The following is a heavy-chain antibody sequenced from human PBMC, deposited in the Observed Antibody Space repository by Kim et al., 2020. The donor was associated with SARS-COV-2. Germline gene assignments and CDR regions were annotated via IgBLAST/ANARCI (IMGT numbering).Heavy chain of an antibody. CDR1: GGSISSGSYY. D-gene: IGHD3-16*01. V-gene: IGHV4-61*02. CDR3: ARENSEMATFGRFDY. CDR2: IYTSGST. J-gene: IGHJ4*02. Sequence: SETLSLTCTVSGGSISSGSYYWSWIRQPAGKGLEWIGRIYTSGSTNYNPSLNRRVTISVDTSKNQFSLKLSSVTAADTAVYYCARENSEMATFGRFDYWGQGTLVTVSS.